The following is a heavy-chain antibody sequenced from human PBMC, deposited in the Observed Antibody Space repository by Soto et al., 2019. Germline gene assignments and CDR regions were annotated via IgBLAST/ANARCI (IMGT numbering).Heavy chain of an antibody. Sequence: QITLKESGPTLVKPTQALTLTCSFSGFSLSTGGRGVGWIRQPPGKALEWLAVIYWNDDKRFSPSLKSRLTIPKDTSNNQVVLTMTNMDPVDTATYYCAHRGYGDYPRDNWFDPWGQGTLVIVSS. CDR3: AHRGYGDYPRDNWFDP. V-gene: IGHV2-5*01. D-gene: IGHD4-17*01. CDR2: IYWNDDK. J-gene: IGHJ5*02. CDR1: GFSLSTGGRG.